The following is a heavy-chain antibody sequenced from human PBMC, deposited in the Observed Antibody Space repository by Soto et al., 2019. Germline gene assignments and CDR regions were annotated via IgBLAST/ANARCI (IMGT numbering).Heavy chain of an antibody. CDR3: ARGGPIVGATPAY. V-gene: IGHV1-2*02. CDR1: GYTFTGYY. D-gene: IGHD1-26*01. CDR2: INPNSGGT. J-gene: IGHJ4*02. Sequence: TVSCTASGYTFTGYYMHWVRQAPGQGLEWMGWINPNSGGTNYAQKFQGRVTMTRDTSISTAYMELSRLRSDDTAVYYCARGGPIVGATPAYWGQGTLVTVS.